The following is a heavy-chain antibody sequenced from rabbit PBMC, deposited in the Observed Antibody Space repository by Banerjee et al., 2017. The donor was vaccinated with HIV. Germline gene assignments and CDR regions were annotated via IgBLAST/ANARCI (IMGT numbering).Heavy chain of an antibody. CDR3: ARDLAGVIGWNFNL. J-gene: IGHJ4*01. Sequence: QEQLEESGGDLVKPEGSLTLTCTASGFSFSDKYVMCWVRQAPGKGLELIACMDTGNTVYANWAKGRFTISKTSSTTMTLQMTSLTAADTATYFCARDLAGVIGWNFNLWGQGTLVTVS. V-gene: IGHV1S45*01. CDR2: MDTGNT. CDR1: GFSFSDKYV. D-gene: IGHD4-1*01.